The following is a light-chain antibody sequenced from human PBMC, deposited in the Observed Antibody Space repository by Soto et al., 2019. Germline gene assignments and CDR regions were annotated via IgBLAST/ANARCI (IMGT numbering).Light chain of an antibody. CDR1: QSVSSY. Sequence: EIVLTQSPATLSLSPGEIATLSFSASQSVSSYLAWYQQKPGQAPRLLIYEASSRATGIPARFSGSVSGTDFTLTISSLESEDSAVYYCQQRSYWPPYTFGQGTKVDIK. V-gene: IGKV3-11*01. CDR3: QQRSYWPPYT. J-gene: IGKJ2*01. CDR2: EAS.